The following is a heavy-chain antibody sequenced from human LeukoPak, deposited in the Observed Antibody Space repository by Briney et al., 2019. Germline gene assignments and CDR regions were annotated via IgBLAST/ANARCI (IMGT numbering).Heavy chain of an antibody. V-gene: IGHV1-69*05. CDR1: GGTFSSYA. CDR3: ARADIVVVPAAMRGNWFDP. J-gene: IGHJ5*02. Sequence: SVKVSCKASGGTFSSYAIGWVRQAPGQGLEWMGGIIPIFGTANYAQKFQGRVTITTDESTSTAYMELSSLRSEDTAVYYCARADIVVVPAAMRGNWFDPWGQGTLVTVSS. CDR2: IIPIFGTA. D-gene: IGHD2-2*01.